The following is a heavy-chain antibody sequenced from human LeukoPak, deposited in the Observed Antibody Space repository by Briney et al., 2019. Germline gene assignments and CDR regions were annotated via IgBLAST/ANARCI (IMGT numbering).Heavy chain of an antibody. CDR2: ISGSGGST. D-gene: IGHD3-22*01. Sequence: GGSLRLSWAASGFTFSSYAMSWVRQAPGRGLGWVSAISGSGGSTYYADSVKGRFTISRDNSKNTLYLQMNSLRLEDTAVYYCARVPYDSSGYGVFDYWGQGTLVTVSS. V-gene: IGHV3-23*01. CDR3: ARVPYDSSGYGVFDY. J-gene: IGHJ4*02. CDR1: GFTFSSYA.